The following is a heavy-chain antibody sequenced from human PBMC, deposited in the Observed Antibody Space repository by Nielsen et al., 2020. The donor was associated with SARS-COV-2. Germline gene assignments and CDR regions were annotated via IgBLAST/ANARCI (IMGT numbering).Heavy chain of an antibody. V-gene: IGHV3-23*01. CDR3: AKEAGYYDSSGYRRYFQH. J-gene: IGHJ1*01. Sequence: GESLKISCAASGFTFSSYAMSWVRQAPGKGLEWVSAISGSGGSTYYADSVKGRFTISRDNSKNTLYLQMNSLRAEDTAVYYCAKEAGYYDSSGYRRYFQHWGQGTLVTVSS. D-gene: IGHD3-22*01. CDR1: GFTFSSYA. CDR2: ISGSGGST.